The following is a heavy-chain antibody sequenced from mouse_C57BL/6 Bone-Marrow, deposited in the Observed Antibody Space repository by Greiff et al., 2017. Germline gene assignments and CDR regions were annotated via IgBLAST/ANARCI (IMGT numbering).Heavy chain of an antibody. D-gene: IGHD4-1*01. Sequence: EVQLVESGGGLVQSGRSLRLSCATSGFTFSNFYMEWVRQAPGKGLEWIAASRNKANDYTTEYSASVKGRFIVSRDTSQSILYLQMNALRAEDTAIYYCARELNRDGAMDYWGQGTSVTVSS. CDR1: GFTFSNFY. CDR2: SRNKANDYTT. J-gene: IGHJ4*01. V-gene: IGHV7-1*01. CDR3: ARELNRDGAMDY.